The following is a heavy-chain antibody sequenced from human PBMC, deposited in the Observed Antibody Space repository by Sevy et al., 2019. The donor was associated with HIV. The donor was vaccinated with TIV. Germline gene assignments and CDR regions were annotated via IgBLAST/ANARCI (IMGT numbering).Heavy chain of an antibody. D-gene: IGHD3-10*01. CDR1: GFTFSSYA. CDR2: ISGSGGST. CDR3: ATSGYYGSGRYYYYGMDV. Sequence: GESLKISCAASGFTFSSYAMSWVRQAPGKGLEWVSAISGSGGSTYYADSVKGRFTISRDNSKNTLNLQMNSLRAEDTAVYYYATSGYYGSGRYYYYGMDVWGQGTTVTVSS. J-gene: IGHJ6*02. V-gene: IGHV3-23*01.